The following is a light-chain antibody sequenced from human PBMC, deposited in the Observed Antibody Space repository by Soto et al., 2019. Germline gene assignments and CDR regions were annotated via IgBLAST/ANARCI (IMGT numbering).Light chain of an antibody. Sequence: AIRMTQSPSSLSASTGDRVTITCRASQGINNDLAWYQQKPGKAPKFLIYAASTLQRGVSSRFSGSGSGTDFTLSISYLQSEDIATYYCQQYYSYPLTFGGGTKVDI. CDR2: AAS. V-gene: IGKV1-8*01. CDR3: QQYYSYPLT. J-gene: IGKJ4*01. CDR1: QGINND.